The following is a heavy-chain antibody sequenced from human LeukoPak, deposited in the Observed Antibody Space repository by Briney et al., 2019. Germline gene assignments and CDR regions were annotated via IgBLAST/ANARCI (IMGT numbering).Heavy chain of an antibody. D-gene: IGHD5-18*01. J-gene: IGHJ3*02. CDR2: IGSISSAI. Sequence: GGTLRLSCAASGFTFSTYNVNWVRQAPGKGLEWVSYIGSISSAIYYADSVKGRFTISRDNAKNSLYLQMSSLRAEDTAVYYCARGYSSGYGSLDIWGQGTMVTVSS. V-gene: IGHV3-48*04. CDR1: GFTFSTYN. CDR3: ARGYSSGYGSLDI.